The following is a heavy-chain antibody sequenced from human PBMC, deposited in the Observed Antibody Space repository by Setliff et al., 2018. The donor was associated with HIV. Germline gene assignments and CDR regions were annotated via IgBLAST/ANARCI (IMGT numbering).Heavy chain of an antibody. D-gene: IGHD2-8*01. V-gene: IGHV1-2*02. CDR2: INPNSGGT. Sequence: ASVKVSCKASGYTFTGYYMHWVRQAPGQGLEWMGWINPNSGGTNYAQKFQGRVTMTRDTSISTAYMELSRLRSDDTAVYYCARHGWRHVLHGNYYYYFMDVWGKGTTVTVSS. J-gene: IGHJ6*03. CDR1: GYTFTGYY. CDR3: ARHGWRHVLHGNYYYYFMDV.